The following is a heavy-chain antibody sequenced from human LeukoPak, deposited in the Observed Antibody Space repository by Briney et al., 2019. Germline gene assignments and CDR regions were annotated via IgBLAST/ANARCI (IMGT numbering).Heavy chain of an antibody. Sequence: SQTLSPTCTVSGGSPSSSSYYSGWIREPPGKGLERIGGIYYSVSTYYKASLKSRVTISVDTSKNQFSLKLTSVTAADTAIYYCARQRAYYYDSSRHYQGWFDPWGQGTLVTVCS. V-gene: IGHV4-39*01. J-gene: IGHJ5*02. CDR2: IYYSVST. CDR3: ARQRAYYYDSSRHYQGWFDP. D-gene: IGHD3-22*01. CDR1: GGSPSSSSYY.